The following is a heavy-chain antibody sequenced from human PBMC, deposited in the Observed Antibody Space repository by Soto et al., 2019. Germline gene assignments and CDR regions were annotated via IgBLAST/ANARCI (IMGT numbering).Heavy chain of an antibody. CDR3: ARHPSASGDYFDS. CDR1: GGSIKNYY. V-gene: IGHV4-59*08. J-gene: IGHJ4*02. D-gene: IGHD6-25*01. CDR2: IFYSGST. Sequence: QVQLQESGPGLVKPSETLSLTCTVSGGSIKNYYWSWIRQPPGKGLEWIGYIFYSGSTNYNPSLKSRVTISVDMSEMQVSLKLTSVTAADTAMYYCARHPSASGDYFDSWGQGIPVTVSS.